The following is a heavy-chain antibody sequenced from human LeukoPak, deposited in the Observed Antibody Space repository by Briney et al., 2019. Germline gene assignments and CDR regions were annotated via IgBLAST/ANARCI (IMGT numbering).Heavy chain of an antibody. Sequence: GGSLRLSCAASGFTFSSYWMTWVRQAPGKGLEWVANINQDESEKYYVDSVKGRFTISRDNAKNSLYLQMNSLRAEDTAVYYCARLPDDYGDYKYFQHWGQGTLVTVSS. J-gene: IGHJ1*01. D-gene: IGHD4-17*01. CDR1: GFTFSSYW. V-gene: IGHV3-7*01. CDR2: INQDESEK. CDR3: ARLPDDYGDYKYFQH.